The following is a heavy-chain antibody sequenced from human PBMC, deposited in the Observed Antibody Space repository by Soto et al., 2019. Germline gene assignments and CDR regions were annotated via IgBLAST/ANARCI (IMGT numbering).Heavy chain of an antibody. D-gene: IGHD2-2*01. CDR2: IVVGSGNT. CDR1: GFTFTISA. Sequence: ASGKVSCKASGFTFTISAMQWVRQARGQRLEWIGWIVVGSGNTNYAQKFQERVTITRDMSTSTAYMELSSLRSEDTAVYYCARVNAVLVPAAIPQDYYYGMDVWGQGTTVTVSS. J-gene: IGHJ6*02. CDR3: ARVNAVLVPAAIPQDYYYGMDV. V-gene: IGHV1-58*02.